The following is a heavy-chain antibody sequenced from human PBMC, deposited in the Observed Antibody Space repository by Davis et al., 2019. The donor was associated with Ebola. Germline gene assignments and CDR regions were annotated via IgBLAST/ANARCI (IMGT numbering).Heavy chain of an antibody. V-gene: IGHV3-15*05. D-gene: IGHD6-13*01. CDR2: IKSKTDGGTT. CDR3: AGDRGAHSSNWAPAY. CDR1: GSTFSNAW. Sequence: PGGSLRLSCAASGSTFSNAWMSWVRQAPGKGLEWVGRIKSKTDGGTTDYAAPVKGRFTISRDDSKNTLYLQMNNLRPEDTALYYCAGDRGAHSSNWAPAYWGQGTLVTVSS. J-gene: IGHJ4*02.